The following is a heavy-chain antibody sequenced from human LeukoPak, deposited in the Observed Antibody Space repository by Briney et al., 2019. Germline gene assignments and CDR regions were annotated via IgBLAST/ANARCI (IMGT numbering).Heavy chain of an antibody. CDR1: GFTFSSYA. D-gene: IGHD3-10*01. Sequence: GGSLRLSCAASGFTFSSYAMTWVRQAPGKGLEWVSAINYSGGTTYYADSVKGRFTISRDNSKNTLFLQMNSLRAEDTAIYYCAKAYYGSGSYGWFDYWGQGTLVTVSS. CDR2: INYSGGTT. J-gene: IGHJ4*02. V-gene: IGHV3-23*01. CDR3: AKAYYGSGSYGWFDY.